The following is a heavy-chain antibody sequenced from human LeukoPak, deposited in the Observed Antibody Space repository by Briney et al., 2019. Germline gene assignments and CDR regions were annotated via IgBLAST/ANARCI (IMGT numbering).Heavy chain of an antibody. Sequence: ASVKVSCKASGYTFTSYDINWVRQATGQGLEWMGWMNPNSGNTGYAQKLQGRVTMTRNTSISTAYMELSSLRSEDTAVYYCARGPIWFGELNWFDPWGQGTLVTVSS. CDR3: ARGPIWFGELNWFDP. CDR2: MNPNSGNT. V-gene: IGHV1-8*01. J-gene: IGHJ5*02. D-gene: IGHD3-10*01. CDR1: GYTFTSYD.